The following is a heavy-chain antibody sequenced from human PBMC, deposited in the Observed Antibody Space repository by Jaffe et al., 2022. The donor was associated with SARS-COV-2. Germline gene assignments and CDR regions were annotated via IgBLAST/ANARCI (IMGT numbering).Heavy chain of an antibody. CDR2: IYYSGST. V-gene: IGHV4-59*01. D-gene: IGHD6-13*01. CDR3: ARVKQQLVRRDNWFDP. Sequence: QVQLQESGPGLVKPSETLSLTCTVSGGSISSYYWSWIRQPPGKGLEWIGYIYYSGSTNYNPSLKSRVTISVDTSKNQFSLKLSSVTAADTAVYYCARVKQQLVRRDNWFDPWGQGTLVTVSS. J-gene: IGHJ5*02. CDR1: GGSISSYY.